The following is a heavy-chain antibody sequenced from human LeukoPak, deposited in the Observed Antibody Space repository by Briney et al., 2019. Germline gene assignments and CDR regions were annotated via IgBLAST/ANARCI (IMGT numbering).Heavy chain of an antibody. J-gene: IGHJ3*02. V-gene: IGHV4-30-2*01. CDR2: IYHSGST. CDR3: ARYPVFRADAFDI. Sequence: SETLSLTCAVSGGSISSGGYSWSWIRQPPGKGLEWIGYIYHSGSTYYNPSLKSRVTISVDRSKNQFSLKLSSVTAADTAVYYCARYPVFRADAFDIWGQGTMVTVSS. CDR1: GGSISSGGYS.